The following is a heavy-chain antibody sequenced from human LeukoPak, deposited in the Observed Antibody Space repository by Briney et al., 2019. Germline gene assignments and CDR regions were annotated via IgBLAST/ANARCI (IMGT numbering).Heavy chain of an antibody. V-gene: IGHV3-21*01. CDR2: ISSSSSYI. J-gene: IGHJ4*02. CDR1: GFTFSSYS. CDR3: ARDHELTQLLLDY. Sequence: GGSLRLSCAASGFTFSSYSMNWVRQAPGKGLEWVSSISSSSSYIYYADSVKGRFTISRVNAKNSLYLQMNSLRAEDTAVYYCARDHELTQLLLDYWGQGTLVTVSS. D-gene: IGHD2-15*01.